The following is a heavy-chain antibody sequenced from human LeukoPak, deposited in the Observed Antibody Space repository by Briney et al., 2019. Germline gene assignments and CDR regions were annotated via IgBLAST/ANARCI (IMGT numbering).Heavy chain of an antibody. V-gene: IGHV3-21*06. CDR1: GFTFSSYS. D-gene: IGHD4-17*01. CDR3: ARDYQTVTNGYGMDV. J-gene: IGHJ6*02. CDR2: IRGGSTYI. Sequence: GGSLRLSCAASGFTFSSYSMNWVRQGPGKGLEWVSSIRGGSTYIYYADSVKGRFTISRDNAKSSLYLQMNSLRAEDTAVYYCARDYQTVTNGYGMDVWGQGTTVTVSS.